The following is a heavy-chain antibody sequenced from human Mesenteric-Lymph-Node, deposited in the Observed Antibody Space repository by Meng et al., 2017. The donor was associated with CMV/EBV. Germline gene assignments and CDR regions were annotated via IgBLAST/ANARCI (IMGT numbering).Heavy chain of an antibody. V-gene: IGHV3-30*02. J-gene: IGHJ4*02. CDR3: ARTLGPGAIFPDY. Sequence: GESLKISCAASALSFSSYGMHWVRQAPGKGLEWVSFVRYDGTVTYYADSVKGRFTISRDISKNTVYLQMNSLRAEDTAVYYCARTLGPGAIFPDYWGRGTLVTVSS. CDR1: ALSFSSYG. CDR2: VRYDGTVT. D-gene: IGHD2-2*01.